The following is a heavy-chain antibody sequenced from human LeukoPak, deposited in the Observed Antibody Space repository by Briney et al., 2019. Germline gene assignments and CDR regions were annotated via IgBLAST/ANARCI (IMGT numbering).Heavy chain of an antibody. V-gene: IGHV3-23*01. Sequence: GGSLRLSGAVPGFSIGANGVTWVRQTPEKGLEWVSAISANPERRHYSNSVRGRFVISRDMSKNSVFLQMASLRAEDTAIYYCAREENTLLLPLDYWGLGTLVTVSS. CDR1: GFSIGANG. CDR3: AREENTLLLPLDY. J-gene: IGHJ4*02. CDR2: ISANPERR.